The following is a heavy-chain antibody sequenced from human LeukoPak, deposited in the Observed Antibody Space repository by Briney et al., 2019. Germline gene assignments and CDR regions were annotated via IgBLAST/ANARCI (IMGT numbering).Heavy chain of an antibody. CDR1: GGSISSGSYY. V-gene: IGHV4-61*02. Sequence: PSETLSLTCTVSGGSISSGSYYWSWIRQPAGKGLEWIGRIYTSGSTNYNPSLESRVTISVDTSKNQFSLKLSSVAAADTALYYCARGNPSLYSSGWYPFDYWGQGTLVTVSS. CDR3: ARGNPSLYSSGWYPFDY. CDR2: IYTSGST. D-gene: IGHD6-19*01. J-gene: IGHJ4*02.